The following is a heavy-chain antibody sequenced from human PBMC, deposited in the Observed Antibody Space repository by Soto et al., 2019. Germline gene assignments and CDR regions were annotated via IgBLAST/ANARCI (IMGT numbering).Heavy chain of an antibody. CDR1: GFIFDDNA. CDR3: ALALGGSAYHALGGPFEI. V-gene: IGHV3-9*01. CDR2: ISWKSGRV. Sequence: EVHLVESGGGLVQPGRSLRLSCAASGFIFDDNAMHWVRQVPGKGLEWVSGISWKSGRVGYPDSVKGRFTISKDSAKNSVHLQMKSLTEADTALYYGALALGGSAYHALGGPFEIWGQGTMVTVSS. D-gene: IGHD3-16*01. J-gene: IGHJ3*02.